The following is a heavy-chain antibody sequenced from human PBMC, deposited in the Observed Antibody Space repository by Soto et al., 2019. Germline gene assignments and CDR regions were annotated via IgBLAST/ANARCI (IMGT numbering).Heavy chain of an antibody. CDR2: ISGSGGST. V-gene: IGHV3-23*01. CDR1: GFTFSSYA. J-gene: IGHJ4*02. Sequence: GGSLRLSCAASGFTFSSYAMSWVRQAPGKGLEWVSAISGSGGSTYYADSVKGRFTISRDNSKNTLYLQMNSLRAEDTAVYYCAKEAGDTVMVTMVFDYWGQGTLVTVSS. CDR3: AKEAGDTVMVTMVFDY. D-gene: IGHD5-18*01.